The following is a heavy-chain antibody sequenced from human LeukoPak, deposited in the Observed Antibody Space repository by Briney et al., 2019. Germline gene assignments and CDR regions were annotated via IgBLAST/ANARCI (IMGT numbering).Heavy chain of an antibody. CDR1: GGSISSSSYY. Sequence: SETLSLTCTVSGGSISSSSYYWGWIRQPPGKGLEWIGSIYYSGSTYYNPSLKSRVTISVDTSKNQFSLKLSSVTAADTAVYYCARSMKMDGYNPYAFDIWGQGTMVTVSS. CDR2: IYYSGST. V-gene: IGHV4-39*01. CDR3: ARSMKMDGYNPYAFDI. J-gene: IGHJ3*02. D-gene: IGHD5-24*01.